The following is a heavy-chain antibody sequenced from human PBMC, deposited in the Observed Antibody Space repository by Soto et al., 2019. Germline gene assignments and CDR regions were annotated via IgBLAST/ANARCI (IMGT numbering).Heavy chain of an antibody. CDR3: ARGPNYDILTGLLYYFDY. Sequence: EVQLVESGGGLVQPGGSLRLSCAASGFTVSSNYMSWVRQAPGKGLEWVSVIYSGGSTYYADSVKGRFTISRDNSKNPLYLQMNSLRAEDTAVYYCARGPNYDILTGLLYYFDYWGQGTLVTVSS. D-gene: IGHD3-9*01. CDR2: IYSGGST. J-gene: IGHJ4*02. CDR1: GFTVSSNY. V-gene: IGHV3-66*01.